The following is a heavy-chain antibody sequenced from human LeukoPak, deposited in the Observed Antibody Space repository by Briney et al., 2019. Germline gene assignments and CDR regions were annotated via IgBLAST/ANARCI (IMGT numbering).Heavy chain of an antibody. D-gene: IGHD6-13*01. CDR3: ARFIAAPYYFDY. Sequence: GGSLRLSCAASGFTFRRYGMNWVRQAPGKGLEWVSAISGSGGNTYYGDSVKGRFTISRDNAKNSLYLQMNSLRAEDTAVYYCARFIAAPYYFDYWGRGTLVTVSS. V-gene: IGHV3-23*01. CDR2: ISGSGGNT. CDR1: GFTFRRYG. J-gene: IGHJ4*02.